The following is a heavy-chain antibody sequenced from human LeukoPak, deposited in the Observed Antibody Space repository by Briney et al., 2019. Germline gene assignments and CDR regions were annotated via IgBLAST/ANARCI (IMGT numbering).Heavy chain of an antibody. D-gene: IGHD1-26*01. V-gene: IGHV3-21*01. Sequence: GGSLRLSCAASGFTFSSYSMNWVRQAPGKGLEWVPSISSSSSYIYYADSVKGRYTISRDNAKNSLYLQMNSLRAEDTAVYYCAREGSSGSYRRYYFDYWGQGTLVTVSS. J-gene: IGHJ4*02. CDR1: GFTFSSYS. CDR2: ISSSSSYI. CDR3: AREGSSGSYRRYYFDY.